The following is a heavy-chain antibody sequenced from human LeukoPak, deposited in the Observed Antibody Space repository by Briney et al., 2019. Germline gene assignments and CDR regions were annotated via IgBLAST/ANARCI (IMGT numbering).Heavy chain of an antibody. V-gene: IGHV4-34*01. CDR2: INHSGST. J-gene: IGHJ6*03. Sequence: SETLSLTCAVYGGSFSGYYWSWIRQPPGKGLEWIGEINHSGSTNYNPSHKSRVTISVDTSKNQFSLKLSSVTAADTAVYYCARLREVIGDTAMVRIRGYYYYYYMDVWGKGTTVTISS. D-gene: IGHD5-18*01. CDR1: GGSFSGYY. CDR3: ARLREVIGDTAMVRIRGYYYYYYMDV.